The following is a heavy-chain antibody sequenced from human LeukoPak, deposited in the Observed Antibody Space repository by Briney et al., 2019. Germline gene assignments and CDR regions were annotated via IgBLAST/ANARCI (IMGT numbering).Heavy chain of an antibody. D-gene: IGHD6-13*01. CDR1: GGTFSSYA. CDR2: IIPIFGTA. J-gene: IGHJ3*02. CDR3: ARDDTTAAASAFDI. Sequence: SVNVSFKASGGTFSSYAISWVRQAPGQGLEWMGGIIPIFGTANYAQKFQGRVTITADKSTSTAYMELSSLRSEDTAVYYCARDDTTAAASAFDIWGQGTMVTVSS. V-gene: IGHV1-69*06.